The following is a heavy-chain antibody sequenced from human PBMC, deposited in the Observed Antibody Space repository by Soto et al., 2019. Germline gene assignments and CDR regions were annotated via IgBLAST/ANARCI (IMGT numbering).Heavy chain of an antibody. CDR1: GGSISSYY. Sequence: QVQLQESGPGLVKPSETLSLTCTVSGGSISSYYWSWIRQPPGKGLEWIGYIYYSGSTNYNPSLKSRVTISVDTSKNQFSLKLSSVTAADTAVYYCARDPDYGGQNAFDIWGQGTMVTGSS. V-gene: IGHV4-59*01. D-gene: IGHD4-17*01. J-gene: IGHJ3*02. CDR2: IYYSGST. CDR3: ARDPDYGGQNAFDI.